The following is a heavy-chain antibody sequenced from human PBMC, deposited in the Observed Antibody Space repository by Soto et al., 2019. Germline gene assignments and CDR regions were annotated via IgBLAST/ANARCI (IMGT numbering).Heavy chain of an antibody. CDR2: MNPNSGNT. J-gene: IGHJ6*02. Sequence: ASVKVSCKASGYTFTSYDINWVRQATGQGLEWMGWMNPNSGNTGYAQKFQGRVTMTRNTSISTAYMELSSLRSEDTAVYYCARTYYDFWSGYRYYGMDVWGQGTTVTVS. V-gene: IGHV1-8*01. CDR3: ARTYYDFWSGYRYYGMDV. CDR1: GYTFTSYD. D-gene: IGHD3-3*01.